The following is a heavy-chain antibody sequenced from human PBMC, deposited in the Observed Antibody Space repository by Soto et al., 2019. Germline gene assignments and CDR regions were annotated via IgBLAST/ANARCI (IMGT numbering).Heavy chain of an antibody. CDR3: AKDRYCSGGSCYSEWAFDI. CDR1: GFTFSSYA. V-gene: IGHV3-23*01. J-gene: IGHJ3*02. CDR2: ISGSGGST. D-gene: IGHD2-15*01. Sequence: GGSLSLSCAASGFTFSSYAMSLVRQAPGKGLEWVSAISGSGGSTYYADSVKGRFTISRDNSKNTLYLQMNSLRAEDTAVYYCAKDRYCSGGSCYSEWAFDIWGQGTMVTVSS.